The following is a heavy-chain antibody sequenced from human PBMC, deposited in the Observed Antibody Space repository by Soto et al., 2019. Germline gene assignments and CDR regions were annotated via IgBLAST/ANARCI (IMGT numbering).Heavy chain of an antibody. CDR3: ARDLYGDSSMDV. V-gene: IGHV1-8*01. Sequence: ASVKVSCKASGYTFTSYDINWVRQATGQGLEWMGWMNPNSGNTGYAQKFQGRVTMTRNTSINTAYMELSSLRSEDTAVYYCARDLYGDSSMDVWGKGTTVTVSS. D-gene: IGHD4-17*01. J-gene: IGHJ6*03. CDR2: MNPNSGNT. CDR1: GYTFTSYD.